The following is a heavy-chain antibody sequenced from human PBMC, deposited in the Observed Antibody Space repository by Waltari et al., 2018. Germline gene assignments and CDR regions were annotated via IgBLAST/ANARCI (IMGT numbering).Heavy chain of an antibody. J-gene: IGHJ4*02. CDR3: ARVARDYGDYNY. CDR2: MNPNSGGT. V-gene: IGHV1-2*02. Sequence: QVQLVQSGAEVKKPGASVKVSCKASGYTFTSYDINWVRQATGQGLEWMGWMNPNSGGTNYAQKFQGRVTMTRDTSISTAYMELSRLRSDDTAVYYCARVARDYGDYNYWGQGTLVTVSS. CDR1: GYTFTSYD. D-gene: IGHD4-17*01.